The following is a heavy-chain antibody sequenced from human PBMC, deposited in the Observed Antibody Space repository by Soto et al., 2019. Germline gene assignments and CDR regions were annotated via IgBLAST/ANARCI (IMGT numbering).Heavy chain of an antibody. V-gene: IGHV1-8*01. J-gene: IGHJ6*02. CDR1: GYTFTSYD. Sequence: PSVKVSCKASGYTFTSYDINWVRQATGQGLEWMGWMNPNSGNTGYAQKFQGRVTMTRNTSISTAYMELSSLRSEDTAVYYCARAGVVVAAYYYGMDVWGQGTTVTVSS. CDR2: MNPNSGNT. CDR3: ARAGVVVAAYYYGMDV. D-gene: IGHD2-15*01.